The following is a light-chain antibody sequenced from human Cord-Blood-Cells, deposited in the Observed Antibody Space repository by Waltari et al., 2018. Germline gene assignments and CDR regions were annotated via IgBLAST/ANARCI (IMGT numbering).Light chain of an antibody. CDR2: AAS. CDR1: QSISSY. CDR3: QQSYSTPQT. J-gene: IGKJ1*01. Sequence: DIQMTQSPSSLSASVGDRVTITCRASQSISSYLNWSQQKPGKAPKLLIYAASSLQSGVPSRFSGSGSGTEFTLTISSLQPEDFATYYCQQSYSTPQTFGQGTKVEIK. V-gene: IGKV1-39*01.